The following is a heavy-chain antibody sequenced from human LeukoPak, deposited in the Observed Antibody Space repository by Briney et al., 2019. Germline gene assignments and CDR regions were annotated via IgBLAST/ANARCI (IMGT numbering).Heavy chain of an antibody. D-gene: IGHD6-19*01. CDR1: GGSISSGGYY. V-gene: IGHV4-39*07. J-gene: IGHJ4*02. CDR3: ASLSRVSSGAGKDY. Sequence: SETLSLTCTVSGGSISSGGYYWSWIRQPPGKGLEWIGEINHSGSTNYNPSLKSRVTISVDTSKNQFSLKLSSVTAADTAVYYCASLSRVSSGAGKDYWGQGTLVTVSS. CDR2: INHSGST.